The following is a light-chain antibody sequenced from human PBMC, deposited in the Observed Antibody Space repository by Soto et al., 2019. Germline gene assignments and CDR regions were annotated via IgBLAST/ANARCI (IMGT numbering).Light chain of an antibody. V-gene: IGLV2-14*01. CDR1: SSDVGGYNY. CDR2: DVS. CDR3: SSYTSSSPRV. J-gene: IGLJ1*01. Sequence: QSVLTQPASVSGSPGQSITISCTGTSSDVGGYNYVSWYQQHPGKAPKLMIYDVSNRPSGVSNRFSGSKSANTASLTISGLQAEDEADYYCSSYTSSSPRVFGTGTKFTVL.